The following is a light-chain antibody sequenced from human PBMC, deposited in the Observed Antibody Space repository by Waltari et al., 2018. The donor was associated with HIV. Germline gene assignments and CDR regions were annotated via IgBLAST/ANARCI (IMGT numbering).Light chain of an antibody. CDR3: CSYAGSYTWV. J-gene: IGLJ3*02. V-gene: IGLV2-11*01. CDR1: TSDVCAYSS. CDR2: DVS. Sequence: QSALTQPPSVSGSPGQSVTISCTGTTSDVCAYSSLSWYQQHPGKAPNVLIYDVSERPSGVPDRFSGSKSGNTASLTISGLQAEDEADYYCCSYAGSYTWVFGGGTKLTVL.